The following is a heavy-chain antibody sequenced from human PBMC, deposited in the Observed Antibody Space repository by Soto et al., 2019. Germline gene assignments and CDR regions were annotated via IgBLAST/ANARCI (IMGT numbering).Heavy chain of an antibody. Sequence: GGSLRLSCAASGFTFSSYAMSWVRQAPGKGLEWVSAISGSGGSTYYADSVKGRFTISRDNSKNTLYLQMNSLRAEDTAVYYCAKGYYGFWSGYSNNWFDPWGQGTLVTVSS. CDR2: ISGSGGST. CDR3: AKGYYGFWSGYSNNWFDP. D-gene: IGHD3-3*01. J-gene: IGHJ5*02. V-gene: IGHV3-23*01. CDR1: GFTFSSYA.